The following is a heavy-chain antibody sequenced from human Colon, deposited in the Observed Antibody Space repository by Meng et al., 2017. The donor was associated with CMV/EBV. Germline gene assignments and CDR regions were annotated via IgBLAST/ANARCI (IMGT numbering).Heavy chain of an antibody. D-gene: IGHD2-21*01. CDR2: INGVGDTT. Sequence: GGSLRLSCAASGFTFNRNSMSWVRQAPGKGLEWVSGINGVGDTTYYADSVKGRFTISRDNSKNTLYLWMIDLRAEDTAMYYCAKDRAYCGSFSCSPNYFDGWGQGNLVTVSS. CDR3: AKDRAYCGSFSCSPNYFDG. CDR1: GFTFNRNS. V-gene: IGHV3-23*01. J-gene: IGHJ4*01.